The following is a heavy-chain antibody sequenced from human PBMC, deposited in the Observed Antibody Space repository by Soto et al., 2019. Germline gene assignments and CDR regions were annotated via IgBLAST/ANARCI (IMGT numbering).Heavy chain of an antibody. Sequence: QVQLVESGGGLVKPGGSLRLSCAASGFTFSDYYMSWIRQAPGKGLEWVSYISSSGSTIYYADSVKGRFTISRDNAKNPQYPQMNSLGAEDTAAYWCPSPTVTPRYGMAVWGQGTTVTV. J-gene: IGHJ6*02. CDR1: GFTFSDYY. D-gene: IGHD4-17*01. CDR2: ISSSGSTI. CDR3: PSPTVTPRYGMAV. V-gene: IGHV3-11*01.